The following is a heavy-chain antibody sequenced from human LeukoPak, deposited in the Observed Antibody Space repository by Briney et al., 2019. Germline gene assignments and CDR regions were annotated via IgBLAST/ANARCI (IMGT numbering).Heavy chain of an antibody. CDR3: AKGQGCGDGCYMFEH. D-gene: IGHD2-21*02. Sequence: GGSLRLSCAASGFTVDSNYLSWVRQAPGKGLEWVASSSGSGDRRYYADSVKGRFTISRDNSNNTLFLQMDSLRAEDTAVYYCAKGQGCGDGCYMFEHWGQGILVTVSS. CDR1: GFTVDSNY. CDR2: SSGSGDRR. J-gene: IGHJ4*02. V-gene: IGHV3-23*01.